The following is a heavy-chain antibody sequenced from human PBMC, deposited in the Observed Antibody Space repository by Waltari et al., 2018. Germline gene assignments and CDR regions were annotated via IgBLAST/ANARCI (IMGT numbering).Heavy chain of an antibody. V-gene: IGHV1-24*01. J-gene: IGHJ4*02. Sequence: QVQLVQSGAEVKKPGASVKVSCKVSGYTLTELSMHWVRQAPGKGLEWMGGFDPEDGETIYAQKFQGRVTMTEDTSTDTAYMELSSLRSEDTVVYYCATDYYDSSGYYYYFDYWGQGTLVTVSS. CDR2: FDPEDGET. D-gene: IGHD3-22*01. CDR3: ATDYYDSSGYYYYFDY. CDR1: GYTLTELS.